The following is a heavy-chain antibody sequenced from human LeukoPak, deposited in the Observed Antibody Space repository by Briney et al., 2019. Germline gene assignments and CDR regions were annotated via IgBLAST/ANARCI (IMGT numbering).Heavy chain of an antibody. J-gene: IGHJ3*02. CDR3: AKDMGVVGNDAFDI. D-gene: IGHD1-26*01. Sequence: GGSLRLSCAASGFTFDDYAMHWVRQAPGKGLEWVSGISWNSGSIGYADSVKGRFTISRDNAKSSLYLQMNSLRAEDTALYYCAKDMGVVGNDAFDIWGQGTMVTVSS. CDR1: GFTFDDYA. V-gene: IGHV3-9*01. CDR2: ISWNSGSI.